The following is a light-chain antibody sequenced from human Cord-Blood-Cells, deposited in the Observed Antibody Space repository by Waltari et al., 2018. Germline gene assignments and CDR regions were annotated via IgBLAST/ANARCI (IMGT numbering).Light chain of an antibody. Sequence: DIVMTQSPDSLAVSLGERATINCNSCQSVLYSSNNKNYLDWYQQKPGQAPKLLIYWASTRESGVPDRFSGSGSGTDFTLTISSLQAEDVAVYYCQQYYSTPWTFGQGTKVEIK. CDR2: WAS. CDR1: QSVLYSSNNKNY. J-gene: IGKJ1*01. V-gene: IGKV4-1*01. CDR3: QQYYSTPWT.